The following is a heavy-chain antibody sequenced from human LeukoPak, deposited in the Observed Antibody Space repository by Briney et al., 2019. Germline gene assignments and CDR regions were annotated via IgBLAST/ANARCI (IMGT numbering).Heavy chain of an antibody. CDR2: ISGSGGST. CDR3: ARGSDQLELPGAVDY. D-gene: IGHD1-7*01. J-gene: IGHJ4*02. CDR1: GFTFSSYA. Sequence: PGGSLRLSCAASGFTFSSYAMSWVRQAPGKGLEWVSAISGSGGSTYYADSVKGRFTISRDNAKNSLYLQMNSLRAEDTAVYYCARGSDQLELPGAVDYWGQGTLVTVSS. V-gene: IGHV3-23*01.